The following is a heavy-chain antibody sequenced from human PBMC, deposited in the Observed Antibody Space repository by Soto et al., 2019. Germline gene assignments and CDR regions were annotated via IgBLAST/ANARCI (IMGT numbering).Heavy chain of an antibody. CDR2: INPSGGST. CDR1: GYTFGRYY. CDR3: ARRVGAGVLDY. Sequence: QVQLVQSGAEVKKPGASVKVSCKASGYTFGRYYIHWVRQAAGQGLEWMGVINPSGGSTTHAQNFQGRVTMTRDTSTTTVFMELSSLTPEDTAVYYCARRVGAGVLDYWGQGTLVTVSS. V-gene: IGHV1-46*01. D-gene: IGHD1-26*01. J-gene: IGHJ4*02.